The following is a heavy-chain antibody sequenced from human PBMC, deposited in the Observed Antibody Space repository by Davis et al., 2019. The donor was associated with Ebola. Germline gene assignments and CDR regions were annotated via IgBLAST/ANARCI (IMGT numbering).Heavy chain of an antibody. CDR2: ISGSGGST. CDR3: AKSWIAARPVWFDP. CDR1: GFTFGSFA. D-gene: IGHD6-6*01. Sequence: GGSLRLSCAGSGFTFGSFAMSWVRQAPGKGLEWVSAISGSGGSTYYADSVKGRFTISRDNSKNTLYLQMNSLRAEDTAVYYCAKSWIAARPVWFDPWGQGTLVTVSS. V-gene: IGHV3-23*01. J-gene: IGHJ5*02.